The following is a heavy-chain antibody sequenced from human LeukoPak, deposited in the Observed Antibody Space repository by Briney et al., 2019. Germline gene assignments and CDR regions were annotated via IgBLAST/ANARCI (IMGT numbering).Heavy chain of an antibody. Sequence: PSETLSLTCTVSGGSISSSSYYWGWIRQPPGKGLEWIGSIYYSGSTYYNPSLKSRVTISVDTSKNQFSLKLSSVTAADTAVYYCARGLGYSSSLPFVWGQGTLVTVSS. V-gene: IGHV4-39*07. CDR1: GGSISSSSYY. CDR3: ARGLGYSSSLPFV. CDR2: IYYSGST. J-gene: IGHJ1*01. D-gene: IGHD6-13*01.